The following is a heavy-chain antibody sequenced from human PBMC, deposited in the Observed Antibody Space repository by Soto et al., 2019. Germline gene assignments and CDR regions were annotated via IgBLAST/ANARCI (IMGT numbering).Heavy chain of an antibody. J-gene: IGHJ4*02. CDR1: GFRFSDYG. D-gene: IGHD4-17*01. CDR3: AKDRRDGEYNSVYDL. Sequence: QVQLAESGGGVVQPGRSLRLSCIGSGFRFSDYGMHWVRQAPGKGLEWVAMMSFDGTYKYSADSVKGRFIISRDNSKNTLFLQMNSLRAGDTAVYYCAKDRRDGEYNSVYDLWGQGTLVTVSS. V-gene: IGHV3-30*18. CDR2: MSFDGTYK.